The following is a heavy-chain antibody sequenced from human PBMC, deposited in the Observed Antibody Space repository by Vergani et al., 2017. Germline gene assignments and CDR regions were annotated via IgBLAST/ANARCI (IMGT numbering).Heavy chain of an antibody. Sequence: QVQLQESGPGLVKSSETLSLTCSVSFDSIWNLYCNWIRQPPGKGLELIGSIHYSENTNYNPSLKTRVTISVDTSKNQFSLTLTSVTAADTAVYYCASDTHSGQRADRWGQGILVTVTS. CDR2: IHYSENT. J-gene: IGHJ5*02. CDR1: FDSIWNLY. D-gene: IGHD6-19*01. V-gene: IGHV4-59*11. CDR3: ASDTHSGQRADR.